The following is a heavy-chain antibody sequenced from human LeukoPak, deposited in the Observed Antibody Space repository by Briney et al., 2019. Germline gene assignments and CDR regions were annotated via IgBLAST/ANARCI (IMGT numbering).Heavy chain of an antibody. D-gene: IGHD3-3*01. CDR2: INHSGST. CDR3: ARGRHSRFPHN. V-gene: IGHV4-34*01. J-gene: IGHJ4*02. CDR1: GGSFSGYY. Sequence: SETLSLTCAVYGGSFSGYYWSWIRQPPGKGLEWIGEINHSGSTNYNPSLKSRVTISVDTSKNQFSLKLSSVTAADTAVYYCARGRHSRFPHNWGQGTLVTVSS.